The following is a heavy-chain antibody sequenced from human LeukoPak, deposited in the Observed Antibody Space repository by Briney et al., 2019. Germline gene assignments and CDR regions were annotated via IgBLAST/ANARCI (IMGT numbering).Heavy chain of an antibody. D-gene: IGHD2-2*01. CDR1: GGSISSYY. V-gene: IGHV4-4*07. J-gene: IGHJ6*03. Sequence: SETLSLTCTVSGGSISSYYWSWIRQPAGRGLEWIGRIYTSGSTNYNPSLKSRVTMSVDTSKNQFSLKLSSVTAADTAVYYCARDNRYCSSTSCYYYYYMDVWGKGTTVTVSS. CDR3: ARDNRYCSSTSCYYYYYMDV. CDR2: IYTSGST.